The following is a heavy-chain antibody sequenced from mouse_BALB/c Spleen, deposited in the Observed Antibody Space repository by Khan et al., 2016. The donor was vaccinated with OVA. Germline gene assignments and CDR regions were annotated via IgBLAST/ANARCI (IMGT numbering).Heavy chain of an antibody. CDR3: ARNREPDDFDD. J-gene: IGHJ2*01. V-gene: IGHV2-9*02. CDR2: IWAGGSP. Sequence: QVQLKQSGPGLVAPSQSLSITCTVSGFSLTSHGVHWVRQPPGKGLEWLGVIWAGGSPNYNSDLMSRLSIRKASSQSQVFLKLNRLQTDDTAMYYCARNREPDDFDDWGQGTTLTVSS. CDR1: GFSLTSHG.